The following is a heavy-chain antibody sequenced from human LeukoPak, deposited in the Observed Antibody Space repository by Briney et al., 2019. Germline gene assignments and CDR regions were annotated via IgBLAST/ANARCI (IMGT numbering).Heavy chain of an antibody. CDR3: ARTRGGSYYRSAFDI. Sequence: SETLSLTCTVSGGSISSYYWSWIRKPPGKGLEWTGYIYYSGSTNYNPSLKSRVTISVDTSKNQFSLKLSSVTAADTAVYYCARTRGGSYYRSAFDIWGQGTMVTVSS. D-gene: IGHD1-26*01. CDR1: GGSISSYY. CDR2: IYYSGST. J-gene: IGHJ3*02. V-gene: IGHV4-59*01.